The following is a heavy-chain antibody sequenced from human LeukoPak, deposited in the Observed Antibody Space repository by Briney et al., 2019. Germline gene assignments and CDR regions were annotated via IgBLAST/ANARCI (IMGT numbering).Heavy chain of an antibody. V-gene: IGHV1-69*04. J-gene: IGHJ6*02. Sequence: SVKVSCKASGGTFSSYAISWVRQAPGQGLEWMGRIIPILGIANYAQKFQGRVTITADKSTSTAYMELSSLRSEDTAVYYCAYDSSSYYPYYGMDVWGQGTTVTVSS. D-gene: IGHD3-22*01. CDR3: AYDSSSYYPYYGMDV. CDR2: IIPILGIA. CDR1: GGTFSSYA.